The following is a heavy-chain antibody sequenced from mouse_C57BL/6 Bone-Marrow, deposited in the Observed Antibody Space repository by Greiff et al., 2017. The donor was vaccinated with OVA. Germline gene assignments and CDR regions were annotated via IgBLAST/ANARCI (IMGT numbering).Heavy chain of an antibody. D-gene: IGHD1-1*01. CDR3: AINYYGRETPTEAMDY. V-gene: IGHV1-64*01. CDR1: GYTFTSYW. J-gene: IGHJ4*01. CDR2: IHPNSGST. Sequence: VQLQQPGAELVKPGASVKLSCKASGYTFTSYWMHWVKQRPGQGLEWIGMIHPNSGSTNYNEKFKSKATLTVDKSSSTAYMQLSSLTSEDSAVYYCAINYYGRETPTEAMDYWGQGTSVTVSS.